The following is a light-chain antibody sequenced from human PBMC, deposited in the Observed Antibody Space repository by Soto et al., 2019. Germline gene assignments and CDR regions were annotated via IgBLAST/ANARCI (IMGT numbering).Light chain of an antibody. CDR3: QQYYSTWT. V-gene: IGKV4-1*01. CDR2: WAS. Sequence: DIVMTQSPDSLAVSLGERAAINCKSSQTVLSSSNNLNYLAWYQQKAGQPPKLLIYWASTRESGVPDRFSGSGSGTDFTLTISSLQAEDVAVYYCQQYYSTWTFGQGTKVDIK. J-gene: IGKJ1*01. CDR1: QTVLSSSNNLNY.